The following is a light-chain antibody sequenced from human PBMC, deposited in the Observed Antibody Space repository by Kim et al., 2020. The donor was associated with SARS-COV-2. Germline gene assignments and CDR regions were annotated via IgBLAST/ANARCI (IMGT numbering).Light chain of an antibody. CDR1: QSAIGN. J-gene: IGKJ4*01. CDR3: EQYDKWRLT. V-gene: IGKV3-15*01. CDR2: DAS. Sequence: VSPEERDTPSRGASQSAIGNLAWCQQKPGQAPTLLIYDASTRATVIPARFSGSGSGTEFTLTITCLQPEDFAVYYCEQYDKWRLTFGGGTKMDIK.